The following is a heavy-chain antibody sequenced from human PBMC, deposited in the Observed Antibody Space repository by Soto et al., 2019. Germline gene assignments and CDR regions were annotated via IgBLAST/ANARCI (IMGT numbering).Heavy chain of an antibody. J-gene: IGHJ4*02. Sequence: GSLRLSCAGSGFTFRWFGMNWVRQAPGKGLEWVARISNDGSNEYYVDSVKGRFTISRDNSKNTLYLQMDSLRAEDTAVYYCAKGEVRGIIPSYFDYWGLGTLVTVSS. V-gene: IGHV3-30*18. CDR3: AKGEVRGIIPSYFDY. D-gene: IGHD3-10*01. CDR1: GFTFRWFG. CDR2: ISNDGSNE.